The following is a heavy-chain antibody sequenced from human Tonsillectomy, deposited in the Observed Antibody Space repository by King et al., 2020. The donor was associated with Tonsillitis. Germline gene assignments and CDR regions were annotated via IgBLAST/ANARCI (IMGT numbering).Heavy chain of an antibody. J-gene: IGHJ4*02. Sequence: VQLVESGAEVKKPGASVKVSCKASGYTFTSYGISWVRQAPGQGLEWMGWISAYNGNTNYAQKFQGRVTMTTDTSTNTAYMELRSLRSDDTAVFYCARALQTTVTTFYTDFDYWGQGTLVTVSS. CDR2: ISAYNGNT. CDR3: ARALQTTVTTFYTDFDY. CDR1: GYTFTSYG. V-gene: IGHV1-18*01. D-gene: IGHD4-17*01.